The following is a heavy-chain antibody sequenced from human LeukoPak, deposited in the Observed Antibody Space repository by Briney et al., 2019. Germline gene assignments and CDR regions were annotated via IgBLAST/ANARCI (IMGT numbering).Heavy chain of an antibody. CDR1: GYTLTELS. D-gene: IGHD1-26*01. CDR3: ATARGNYDAFHI. J-gene: IGHJ3*02. Sequence: ASVKVSCTVSGYTLTELSMHWVRQAPGKGLEWMGGFDPEDGETIYAQKFQGRVTMTEDTSTDTAYMELSSLRSEDTAVYYCATARGNYDAFHIWGQGTMVTVSS. V-gene: IGHV1-24*01. CDR2: FDPEDGET.